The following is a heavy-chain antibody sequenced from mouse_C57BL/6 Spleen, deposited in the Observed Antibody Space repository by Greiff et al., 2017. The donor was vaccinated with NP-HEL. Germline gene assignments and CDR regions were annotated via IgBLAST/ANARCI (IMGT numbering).Heavy chain of an antibody. CDR3: ASPYYSNYVFAY. V-gene: IGHV1-82*01. D-gene: IGHD2-5*01. CDR2: IYPGDGDT. J-gene: IGHJ3*01. Sequence: QVQLQQSGPELVKPGASVKISCKASGYAFSSSWMNWVKQRPGKGLEWIGRIYPGDGDTNYNGKFKGKATLTADKSSSTAYMQLSSLTSEDSAVYFCASPYYSNYVFAYWGQGTLVTVSA. CDR1: GYAFSSSW.